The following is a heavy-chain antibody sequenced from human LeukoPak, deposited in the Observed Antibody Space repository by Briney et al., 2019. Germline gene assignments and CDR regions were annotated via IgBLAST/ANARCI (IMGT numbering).Heavy chain of an antibody. V-gene: IGHV3-23*01. J-gene: IGHJ4*02. CDR1: AFTFSTYA. D-gene: IGHD4-23*01. Sequence: PGGSLRFSCAAGAFTFSTYAMIWVRQAPGKGLEWVSTISGSGQSTHYADSVKGRFTLSTDNSKNTLYLQTNSLRAEDTALYYCAKTTVVDYWRQGTVVTVSS. CDR3: AKTTVVDY. CDR2: ISGSGQST.